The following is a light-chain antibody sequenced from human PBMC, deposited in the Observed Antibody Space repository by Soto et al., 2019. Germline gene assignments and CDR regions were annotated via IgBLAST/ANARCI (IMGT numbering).Light chain of an antibody. Sequence: QSVLTQPPSVSAAPGQTVTISCSGSSSNIGNNYVSWYQQLPGTAPKLLIYDNNKRPSGIPDRFSGSKSGTSATLGITGLQTWDEADYYCGTWDTSLGGYVFGTGTKVTVL. CDR1: SSNIGNNY. V-gene: IGLV1-51*01. CDR2: DNN. J-gene: IGLJ1*01. CDR3: GTWDTSLGGYV.